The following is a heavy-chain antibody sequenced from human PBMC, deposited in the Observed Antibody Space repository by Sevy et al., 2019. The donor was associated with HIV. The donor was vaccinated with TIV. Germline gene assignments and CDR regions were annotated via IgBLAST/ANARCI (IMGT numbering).Heavy chain of an antibody. CDR3: AKNGSGSLRYYYGMDV. Sequence: GGSLRLSCAASGFTFSSYWMSWVRQAPGKGLEWVANIKQDGSEKYDVDSVKGRFTISRDNAKNSLYLQMNSLRAEDTAVYYCAKNGSGSLRYYYGMDVRGQGTTVTVSS. J-gene: IGHJ6*02. D-gene: IGHD3-10*01. CDR2: IKQDGSEK. V-gene: IGHV3-7*03. CDR1: GFTFSSYW.